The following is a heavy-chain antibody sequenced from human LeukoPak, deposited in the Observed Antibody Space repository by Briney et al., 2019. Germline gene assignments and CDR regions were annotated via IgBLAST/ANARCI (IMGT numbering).Heavy chain of an antibody. CDR1: GFTFSSYA. CDR3: ARGLMLRGVADY. J-gene: IGHJ4*02. D-gene: IGHD3-10*01. Sequence: GGSLRLSCAASGFTFSSYAMHWVRQAPGKGLEWVAVISYDGSNKYYADSVKGRFTISRDNSKNTLYLQMIRLRVEDTAVYYCARGLMLRGVADYWGQGTLVTVSS. V-gene: IGHV3-30-3*01. CDR2: ISYDGSNK.